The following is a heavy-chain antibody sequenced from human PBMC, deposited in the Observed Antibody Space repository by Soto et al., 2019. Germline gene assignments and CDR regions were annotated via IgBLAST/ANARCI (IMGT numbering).Heavy chain of an antibody. V-gene: IGHV3-73*01. CDR3: LIVVPAAMLYDY. J-gene: IGHJ4*02. Sequence: EVQLVESGGGLVQPGGSLKLSCAASGFTFSGSAMHWVRQASGKGLEWVGRIRSEANSYDSAYAASVKGRFTIHRDDSKNTAYLQMNSLKPEDTAVYYCLIVVPAAMLYDYWGQGTLVTVSS. CDR1: GFTFSGSA. D-gene: IGHD2-2*01. CDR2: IRSEANSYDS.